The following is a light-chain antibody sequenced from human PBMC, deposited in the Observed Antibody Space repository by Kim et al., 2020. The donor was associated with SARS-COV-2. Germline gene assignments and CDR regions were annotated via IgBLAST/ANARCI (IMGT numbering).Light chain of an antibody. J-gene: IGLJ1*01. V-gene: IGLV2-14*03. CDR3: SSYTSSSTLGV. Sequence: QSITLSCTGTSSDVGGYNYVTWYKQHPGKAPKLMIYDVSNRPSGVSNRFSGSKSGNTASLTISGLQAEDEADYYCSSYTSSSTLGVFGTGTKVTVL. CDR2: DVS. CDR1: SSDVGGYNY.